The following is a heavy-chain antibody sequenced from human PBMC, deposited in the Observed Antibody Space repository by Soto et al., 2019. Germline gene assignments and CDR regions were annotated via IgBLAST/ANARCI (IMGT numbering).Heavy chain of an antibody. J-gene: IGHJ4*02. D-gene: IGHD3-22*01. CDR1: GYTFTSYG. V-gene: IGHV1-18*04. CDR3: ARDLLDYYDRGSFDY. CDR2: ISAYNGNT. Sequence: GSVKVCFKAYGYTFTSYGISLVRQAPGQGLEWMGWISAYNGNTNYAQKLQGRVTMTTDTSTSTAYMELRSLRSDDTAVYYCARDLLDYYDRGSFDYWGQGTLVTVS.